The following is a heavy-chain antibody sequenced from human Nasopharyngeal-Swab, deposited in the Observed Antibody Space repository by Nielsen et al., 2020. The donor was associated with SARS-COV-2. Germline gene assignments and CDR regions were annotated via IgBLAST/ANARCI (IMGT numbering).Heavy chain of an antibody. Sequence: GGSLRLSCAASGFTFSSYSMNWVRQAPGKGLEWVSSISSSSSYIYYADSVKGRFTISRDNSNNTLYLQMNSLRPDDTAVYYCARDGYSYDDAFDIWAKGHWSPSLQ. CDR2: ISSSSSYI. CDR1: GFTFSSYS. J-gene: IGHJ3*02. D-gene: IGHD5-18*01. CDR3: ARDGYSYDDAFDI. V-gene: IGHV3-21*01.